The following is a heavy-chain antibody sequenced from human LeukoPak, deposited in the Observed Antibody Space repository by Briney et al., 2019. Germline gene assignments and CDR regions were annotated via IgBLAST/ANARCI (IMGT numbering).Heavy chain of an antibody. CDR2: ISYDGSNK. CDR3: AKDSPLGAFDI. J-gene: IGHJ3*02. CDR1: GFTFSSYG. V-gene: IGHV3-30*18. Sequence: PGGSLRLSCAASGFTFSSYGMHWVRQAPGKGXXXVAVISYDGSNKYYADSVKGRFTISRDNSKNTLYLQMNSLRAEDTAVYYCAKDSPLGAFDIWGQGTMVTVSS.